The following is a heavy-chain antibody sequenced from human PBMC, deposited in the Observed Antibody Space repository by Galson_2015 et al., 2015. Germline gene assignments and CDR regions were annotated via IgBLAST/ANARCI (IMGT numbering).Heavy chain of an antibody. Sequence: SLRLSCAASGFTFSSYAMHWVRQAPGKGLEWVAVISYDGSNKYYADSVKGRFTISRDNSKNTLYLQMNSLRAEDTAVYYCARDSRMVRGVIITFSFDYWGQGTLVTVSS. CDR2: ISYDGSNK. CDR1: GFTFSSYA. CDR3: ARDSRMVRGVIITFSFDY. D-gene: IGHD3-10*01. V-gene: IGHV3-30-3*01. J-gene: IGHJ4*02.